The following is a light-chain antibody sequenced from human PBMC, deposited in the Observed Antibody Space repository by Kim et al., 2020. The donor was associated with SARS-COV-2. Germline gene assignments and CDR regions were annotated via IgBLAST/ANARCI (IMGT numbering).Light chain of an antibody. Sequence: EIVLTQSPSTLSLSPGERATLSCRASQNVFNYLAWYRQKPGQAPRLLIKDVSNRATGIPARFSASGFGTDFSLTISSLEPEDFAVYYCQQRADWPLTFGGGTKVDIK. V-gene: IGKV3-11*01. CDR3: QQRADWPLT. J-gene: IGKJ4*01. CDR1: QNVFNY. CDR2: DVS.